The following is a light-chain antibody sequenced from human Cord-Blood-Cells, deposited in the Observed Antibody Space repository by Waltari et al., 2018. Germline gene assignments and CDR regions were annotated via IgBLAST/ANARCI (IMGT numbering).Light chain of an antibody. Sequence: DIVMTQSPLSLPVPPGEPASISCRSSQSLLHSNGYNYLDWYLQKPGQSPQLLIYLGSNQASGVPDRFSGSGSGTDFTLKISSVGAEYVGFDYCMQALQTPKFGQGTKVEIK. CDR3: MQALQTPK. CDR1: QSLLHSNGYNY. V-gene: IGKV2-28*01. J-gene: IGKJ1*01. CDR2: LGS.